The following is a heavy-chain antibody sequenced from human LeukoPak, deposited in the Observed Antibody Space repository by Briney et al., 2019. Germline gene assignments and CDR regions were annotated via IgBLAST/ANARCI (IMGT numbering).Heavy chain of an antibody. CDR2: ISSSSSYI. V-gene: IGHV3-21*01. CDR1: GFTFSSYS. CDR3: AREKYYYDSSGYYGWGPSQRPDAFDI. J-gene: IGHJ3*02. D-gene: IGHD3-22*01. Sequence: GGSLRLSCAASGFTFSSYSMNWVRQAPGKGLEWVSSISSSSSYIYYADSVKGRFTISRDNAKNSLYLQMNSLRAEDTAVYYCAREKYYYDSSGYYGWGPSQRPDAFDIWGQGTMVTVSS.